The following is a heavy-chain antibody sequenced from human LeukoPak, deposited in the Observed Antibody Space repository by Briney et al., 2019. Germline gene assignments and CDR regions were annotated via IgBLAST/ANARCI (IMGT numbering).Heavy chain of an antibody. J-gene: IGHJ4*02. CDR1: GFSFSSFA. D-gene: IGHD1-1*01. Sequence: PGGSLRLSCAASGFSFSSFAMTWVRQAPGKGLEWVALIWYDGGNMYYADSVQGRFTISRDNSRNTLYLQMSSLRVEDTAVYYCAKTATNWYLDSWGQGTLVTVSS. CDR3: AKTATNWYLDS. V-gene: IGHV3-33*06. CDR2: IWYDGGNM.